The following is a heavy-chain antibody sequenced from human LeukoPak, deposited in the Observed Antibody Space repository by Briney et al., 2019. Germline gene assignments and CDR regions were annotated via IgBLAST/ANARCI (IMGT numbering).Heavy chain of an antibody. D-gene: IGHD3-22*01. Sequence: GGSLRLSCAASGFTFDDYAMHWVRQAPGKGLEWVSGISWNSGSIGYADSVKGRFTISRDNAKNSLYLQMNSLRAEDTALYYCAKGDYYDSSGYSNLGFDYWGQGTLVTVSS. CDR3: AKGDYYDSSGYSNLGFDY. J-gene: IGHJ4*02. CDR1: GFTFDDYA. V-gene: IGHV3-9*01. CDR2: ISWNSGSI.